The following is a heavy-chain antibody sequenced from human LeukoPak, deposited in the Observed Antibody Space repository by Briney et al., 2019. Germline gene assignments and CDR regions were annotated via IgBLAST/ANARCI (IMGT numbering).Heavy chain of an antibody. CDR3: ATEQGAASYYYYGMDV. J-gene: IGHJ6*02. Sequence: SVKVSCKASGGTFSSYAISWVRQAPGQGLEWMGGIIPIFGTANYAQKFQGRVTITTDESTSTAYMELSSLRSEDTAVYYCATEQGAASYYYYGMDVWGQGTTVTVSS. V-gene: IGHV1-69*05. CDR2: IIPIFGTA. CDR1: GGTFSSYA. D-gene: IGHD4/OR15-4a*01.